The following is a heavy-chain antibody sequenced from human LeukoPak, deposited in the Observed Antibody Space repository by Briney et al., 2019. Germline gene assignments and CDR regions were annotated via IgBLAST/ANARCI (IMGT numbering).Heavy chain of an antibody. D-gene: IGHD3-16*02. Sequence: ASVKVSCKASVYTFTSYDINWVRQATGQGLEWMGWMNPYNGETGYAQKFQGRVTTTRDTSTNTAYMELNSLTSEDTAVFYCARGQWGSYGSWYYDYWGQGTLVTVSS. CDR2: MNPYNGET. CDR1: VYTFTSYD. V-gene: IGHV1-8*03. CDR3: ARGQWGSYGSWYYDY. J-gene: IGHJ4*02.